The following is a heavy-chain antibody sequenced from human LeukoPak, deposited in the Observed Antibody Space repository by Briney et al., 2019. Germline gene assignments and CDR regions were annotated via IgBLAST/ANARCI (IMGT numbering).Heavy chain of an antibody. V-gene: IGHV4-34*01. CDR2: INHSGST. D-gene: IGHD4-17*01. CDR3: GRGDYGALTDY. CDR1: GGSFSGYY. J-gene: IGHJ4*02. Sequence: PSETLSLTCAVYGGSFSGYYWSWIRQPPGKGLEWIGEINHSGSTNYNPSLKSRVTISVDTSKNQFSLKLSSVTAADTAVYYCGRGDYGALTDYWGQGTLVTVSS.